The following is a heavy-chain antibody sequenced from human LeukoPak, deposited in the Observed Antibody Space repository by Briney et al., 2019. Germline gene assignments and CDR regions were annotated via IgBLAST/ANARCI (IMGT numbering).Heavy chain of an antibody. CDR3: ARDSYGDANFDS. J-gene: IGHJ4*02. D-gene: IGHD4-17*01. CDR1: GYTFINHW. V-gene: IGHV1-46*01. Sequence: ASVKVSCKASGYTFINHWMHWVRQAPGQGLEWVGLINPTGTATLYAQKFQGRITLTRDMSATTDYMELSSLTSEDTAVYYCARDSYGDANFDSWGQGTLVTVSS. CDR2: INPTGTAT.